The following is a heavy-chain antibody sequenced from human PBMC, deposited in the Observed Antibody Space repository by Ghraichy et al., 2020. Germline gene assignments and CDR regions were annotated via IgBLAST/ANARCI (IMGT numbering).Heavy chain of an antibody. CDR1: GDSVSRYSAA. CDR2: TYYKSKWYN. CDR3: TRGQDYYYGMDV. J-gene: IGHJ6*02. Sequence: SQTLSLTCAISGDSVSRYSAAWNWVRQSPSRGLEWLGRTYYKSKWYNDYAVSVKSRITVNPDTSKNQFSLQLKSVTPDDTAVYYCTRGQDYYYGMDVWGQGTTVTVSS. V-gene: IGHV6-1*01.